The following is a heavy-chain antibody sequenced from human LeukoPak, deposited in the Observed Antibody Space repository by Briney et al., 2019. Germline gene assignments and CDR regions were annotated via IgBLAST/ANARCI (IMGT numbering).Heavy chain of an antibody. J-gene: IGHJ4*02. CDR2: ISSGSSYI. CDR3: ARHCSSTSCYLDY. D-gene: IGHD2-2*01. CDR1: GFTFSSYT. Sequence: GGSLRLSCAASGFTFSSYTMSWVRQAPGKGLEWVSSISSGSSYIYYADSVKGRFTISRDNAKNSLYLQMNSLRAEDTAVYYCARHCSSTSCYLDYWGQGTLVTVSS. V-gene: IGHV3-21*04.